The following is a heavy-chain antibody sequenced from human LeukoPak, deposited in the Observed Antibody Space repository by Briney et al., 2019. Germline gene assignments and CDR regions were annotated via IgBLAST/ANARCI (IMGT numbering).Heavy chain of an antibody. D-gene: IGHD3-22*01. J-gene: IGHJ4*02. CDR3: ARASITMIVVAPDY. V-gene: IGHV3-30*02. CDR2: IRYD. CDR1: GFSFSSYG. Sequence: GGSLRLSCAASGFSFSSYGMHWVRQAPGKGLEWVAFIRYDYYADSVRGRFTISRDNAKNSLYLQMNSLRAEDTAVYYCARASITMIVVAPDYWGQGTLVTVSS.